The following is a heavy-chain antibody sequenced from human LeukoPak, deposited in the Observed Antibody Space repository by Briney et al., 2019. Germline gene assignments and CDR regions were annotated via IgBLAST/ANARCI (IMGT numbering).Heavy chain of an antibody. D-gene: IGHD2-2*02. V-gene: IGHV3-30*02. J-gene: IGHJ4*02. CDR2: IRYDGSNK. CDR3: AKSLPAAIPFTLGY. CDR1: GFTFSSYG. Sequence: GGSLRLSCAASGFTFSSYGMHWVRQAPGKRLEWVAFIRYDGSNKYYADSVKGRFTISRDNSKNTLYLQMNSLRAEDTAVYHCAKSLPAAIPFTLGYWGQGTLVTVSS.